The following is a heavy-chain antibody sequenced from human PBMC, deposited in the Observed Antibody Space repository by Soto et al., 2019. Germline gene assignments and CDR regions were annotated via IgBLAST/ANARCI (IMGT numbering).Heavy chain of an antibody. CDR2: IYFSGTT. V-gene: IGHV4-39*01. CDR3: ASSSYYYDSSAYYNY. Sequence: SETLSLTCTVSGVSISSSPFYWDLIRQPPGKGLEWIGSIYFSGTTYTNPSLKSRVTLSVDTSKSQFSLKLTSVTAEDTAVYYCASSSYYYDSSAYYNYWGQGTLVTVSS. CDR1: GVSISSSPFY. D-gene: IGHD3-22*01. J-gene: IGHJ4*02.